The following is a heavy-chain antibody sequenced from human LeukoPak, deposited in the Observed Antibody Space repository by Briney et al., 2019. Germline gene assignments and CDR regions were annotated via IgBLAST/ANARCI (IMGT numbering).Heavy chain of an antibody. D-gene: IGHD4-17*01. J-gene: IGHJ6*02. CDR3: AKLQSDGLRTYYGMDV. CDR2: STGSSGTT. V-gene: IGHV3-23*01. Sequence: GGSLRLSCAASGFTFRSYAMTWVRQAPGRGLEWVSASTGSSGTTYYADSVMGRFTISRDNSKNTLYLQMNSLRAEDTAVYYCAKLQSDGLRTYYGMDVWGQGTTVTVSS. CDR1: GFTFRSYA.